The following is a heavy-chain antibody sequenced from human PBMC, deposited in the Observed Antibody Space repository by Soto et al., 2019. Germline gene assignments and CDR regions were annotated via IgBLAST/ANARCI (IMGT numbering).Heavy chain of an antibody. V-gene: IGHV2-26*01. Sequence: QVTLKESGPVLVKPTETLTLTCTVSGFSLSNARMGVSWIRQPPGKALEWLAHIFSNDEKSYSTSLKSRLTISKDTSKSQVVLTMTSMDPVDTATYYCARISNYYYYGMDVWGQGTTVTVSS. J-gene: IGHJ6*02. CDR1: GFSLSNARMG. CDR3: ARISNYYYYGMDV. CDR2: IFSNDEK.